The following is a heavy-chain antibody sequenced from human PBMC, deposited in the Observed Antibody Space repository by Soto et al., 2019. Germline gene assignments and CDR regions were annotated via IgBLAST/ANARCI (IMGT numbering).Heavy chain of an antibody. CDR1: GGSISSSSYY. CDR2: IYYSGST. V-gene: IGHV4-39*01. CDR3: ARHSRHGPYGREQH. D-gene: IGHD6-6*01. J-gene: IGHJ1*01. Sequence: SETLSLTCTVSGGSISSSSYYWGWIRQPPGKGLEWIGSIYYSGSTYYNPSLKSRVTISVDTSKNQFSLKLGSVTAADTAVYYCARHSRHGPYGREQHWGQGTLVTVSS.